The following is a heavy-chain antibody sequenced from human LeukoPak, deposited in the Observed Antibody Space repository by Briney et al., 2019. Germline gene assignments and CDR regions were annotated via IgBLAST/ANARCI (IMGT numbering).Heavy chain of an antibody. CDR2: IWDDGSNK. V-gene: IGHV3-33*01. J-gene: IGHJ4*02. CDR3: ARELNVATAMAFDY. Sequence: PGRSLRLSCAASGFTFSSYGMHWVRQAPGKGLEWGAVIWDDGSNKYYGESVKGRFTISRDNSKNTLFLQMNSLRAEDTAVYYCARELNVATAMAFDYWGQGTLVTVSS. D-gene: IGHD5-18*01. CDR1: GFTFSSYG.